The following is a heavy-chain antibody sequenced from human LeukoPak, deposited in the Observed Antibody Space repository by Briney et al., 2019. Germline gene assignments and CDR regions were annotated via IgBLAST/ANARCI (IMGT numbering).Heavy chain of an antibody. Sequence: SETLSLTCTVSGGSISSSSYYWGWIRQPPGKGLEWIGSIYYSGSTYYNPSLKSRVTISVDTSKNQFSLKLSSVTAADTAVYYCAREGGHQLLLLYSSGWLGYFDYWGQGTLVTVSS. CDR1: GGSISSSSYY. D-gene: IGHD6-19*01. J-gene: IGHJ4*02. V-gene: IGHV4-39*02. CDR3: AREGGHQLLLLYSSGWLGYFDY. CDR2: IYYSGST.